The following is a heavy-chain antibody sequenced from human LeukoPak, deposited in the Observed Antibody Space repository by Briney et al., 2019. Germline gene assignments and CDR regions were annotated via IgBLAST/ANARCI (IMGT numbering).Heavy chain of an antibody. CDR2: INPNRGGT. CDR1: GYTFTGYY. D-gene: IGHD3-9*01. CDR3: ARERSVFCAGSRRCSWFDP. J-gene: IGHJ5*02. V-gene: IGHV1-2*02. Sequence: ASVKVSCKASGYTFTGYYMHWVRPAPGQGVEGVGWINPNRGGTHYQQKFQGRVTMTRDTSISTAYMELRSLRSDDSAVYSCARERSVFCAGSRRCSWFDPWGQRTLVTVSS.